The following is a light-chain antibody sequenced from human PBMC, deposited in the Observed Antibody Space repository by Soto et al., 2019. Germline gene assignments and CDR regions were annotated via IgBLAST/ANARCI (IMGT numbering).Light chain of an antibody. J-gene: IGKJ1*01. CDR1: QSISNW. Sequence: DIEMTQSPSTLSASIGERVTITCRASQSISNWLAWYQQKPGKAPRLLIYEASNLQRGVPSRFSGSGSGTVFTLTISSLQPDYFTTFYCHQYNTYSRTFGQGTKVEIK. V-gene: IGKV1-5*03. CDR3: HQYNTYSRT. CDR2: EAS.